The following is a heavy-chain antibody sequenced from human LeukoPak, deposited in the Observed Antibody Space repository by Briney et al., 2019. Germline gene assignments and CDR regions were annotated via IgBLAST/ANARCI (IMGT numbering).Heavy chain of an antibody. CDR3: ARNDFGWDYYFDY. CDR1: GFTFSSYK. Sequence: LTGGSLRLSCAASGFTFSSYKMNWVRQAPGKGLEWVSYISSSGSTIYYADSVKGRFTISRDNAKNSLYLQMNSLRAEDTAVYYCARNDFGWDYYFDYWGRGTLVTVSS. V-gene: IGHV3-48*03. CDR2: ISSSGSTI. J-gene: IGHJ4*02. D-gene: IGHD4-17*01.